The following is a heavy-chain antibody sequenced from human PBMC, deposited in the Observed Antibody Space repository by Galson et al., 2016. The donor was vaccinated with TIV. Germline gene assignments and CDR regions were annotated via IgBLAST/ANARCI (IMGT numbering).Heavy chain of an antibody. CDR2: IYPGDSET. CDR1: GYSISSYW. D-gene: IGHD5-18*01. V-gene: IGHV5-51*03. J-gene: IGHJ4*02. Sequence: QSGAEVKKPGESLKISCKASGYSISSYWTAWVRQVPGKGLGWMGIIYPGDSETRYSPSFQGQVTISADKSINTAYLQWTSLKASDTAMYYCAKAPGYSGYSYGYFDSWGQGTLVTVSS. CDR3: AKAPGYSGYSYGYFDS.